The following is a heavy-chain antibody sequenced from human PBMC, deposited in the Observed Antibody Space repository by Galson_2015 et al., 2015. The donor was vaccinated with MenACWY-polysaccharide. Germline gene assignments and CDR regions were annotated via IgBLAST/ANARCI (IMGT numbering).Heavy chain of an antibody. CDR2: IHQDGSVT. Sequence: SLRLSHPACHFTLRRHWMSRVRQTPGTGLEWLANIHQDGSVTQYEDVPQGRFTLSRDNTKSSLYLQMNSVRVEDPAMFYCACASRSVATTPSWGQGTLVTVSS. J-gene: IGHJ4*02. CDR3: ACASRSVATTPS. D-gene: IGHD4-17*01. V-gene: IGHV3-7*01. CDR1: HFTLRRHW.